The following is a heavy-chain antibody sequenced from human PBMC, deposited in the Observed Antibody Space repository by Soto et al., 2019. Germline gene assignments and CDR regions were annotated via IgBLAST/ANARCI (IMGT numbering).Heavy chain of an antibody. J-gene: IGHJ4*02. D-gene: IGHD3-16*01. V-gene: IGHV3-7*01. CDR3: ARDIGFDYVN. CDR2: IKEDGSEI. Sequence: WGSLRLSCAVSGFNVMSYWIIWFRQAPGKGLEWVASIKEDGSEIYYLQSVRGRFAISRDSAGNALQLAMNYLSAEDTATYFCARDIGFDYVNWGQGTLVTVS. CDR1: GFNVMSYW.